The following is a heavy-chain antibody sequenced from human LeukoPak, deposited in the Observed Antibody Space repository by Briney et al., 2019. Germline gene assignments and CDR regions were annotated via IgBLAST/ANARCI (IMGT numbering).Heavy chain of an antibody. CDR2: IYDSGST. CDR1: GVSISSSTYY. J-gene: IGHJ4*02. CDR3: ARSSYGAGSKPYWVDY. D-gene: IGHD3-10*01. V-gene: IGHV4-39*01. Sequence: SETLSLTCDVSGVSISSSTYYWGWIRQPPGKGLEWIGSIYDSGSTYYNPSLKSRITISVDTSKNQFSLKLSSVTAADTAVYYCARSSYGAGSKPYWVDYWGQGTLVTVSS.